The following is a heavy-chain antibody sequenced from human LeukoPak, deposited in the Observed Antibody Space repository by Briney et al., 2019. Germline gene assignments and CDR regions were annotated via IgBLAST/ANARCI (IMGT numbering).Heavy chain of an antibody. D-gene: IGHD6-13*01. J-gene: IGHJ4*02. CDR1: GYTFTGYY. CDR2: IIPILGIA. CDR3: ARGQQLVGFDS. Sequence: SVKVSCKASGYTFTGYYMHWVRQAPGQGLKWMGRIIPILGIANYAQKFQGRVTITADKSTSTAYMELSSLRSEDTAVYYCARGQQLVGFDSWGQGTLVTVSS. V-gene: IGHV1-69*02.